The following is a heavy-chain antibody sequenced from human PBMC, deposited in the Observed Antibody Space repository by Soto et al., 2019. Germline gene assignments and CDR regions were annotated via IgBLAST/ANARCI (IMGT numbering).Heavy chain of an antibody. V-gene: IGHV3-30*18. CDR1: GFTFSSYG. J-gene: IGHJ4*02. CDR3: AKVRMATGLYYFDY. Sequence: GGSLRLSCAASGFTFSSYGMHWVRQAPGKGLEWVAVISYDGSNKYYADSVKGRFTISRDNSKNTLYLQMNSLRAEDTAVYYCAKVRMATGLYYFDYWGQGTLVTVSS. CDR2: ISYDGSNK. D-gene: IGHD5-12*01.